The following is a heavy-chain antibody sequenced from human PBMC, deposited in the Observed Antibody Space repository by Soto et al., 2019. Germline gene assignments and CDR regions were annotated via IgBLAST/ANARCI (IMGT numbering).Heavy chain of an antibody. D-gene: IGHD3-10*01. Sequence: QVQLVESGGGVVQPGRSLRLSCAASGFTFSSYDMHWVRQAPGKGLEWVAVISYDGSNKYYADSVKGRFTISRDNSKNTLYLQMNSLRAEDTAVYYCARGRPGDGSGEGWWFDPGGQGTLVTVSS. CDR3: ARGRPGDGSGEGWWFDP. CDR2: ISYDGSNK. J-gene: IGHJ5*02. CDR1: GFTFSSYD. V-gene: IGHV3-30-3*01.